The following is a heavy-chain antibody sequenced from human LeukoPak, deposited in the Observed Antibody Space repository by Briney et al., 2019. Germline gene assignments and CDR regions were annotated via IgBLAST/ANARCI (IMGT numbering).Heavy chain of an antibody. V-gene: IGHV3-30*02. CDR2: IRYDGSNK. Sequence: PGGSLRLSCAASGFTFSSYGMHWVRQAPGKGLEWVAFIRYDGSNKYYADSVKGRFTISRDNSKNTLYLQMNSLRAEDTAVYYCAKVGGITMRPFDYWGQGTLVTVSS. CDR1: GFTFSSYG. D-gene: IGHD3-22*01. J-gene: IGHJ4*02. CDR3: AKVGGITMRPFDY.